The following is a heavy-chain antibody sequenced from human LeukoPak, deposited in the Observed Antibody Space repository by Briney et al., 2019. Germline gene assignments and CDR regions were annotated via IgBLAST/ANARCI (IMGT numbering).Heavy chain of an antibody. CDR2: ISGSGGST. CDR3: ARFYCSGGSCRSY. D-gene: IGHD2-15*01. V-gene: IGHV3-23*01. Sequence: PGGSLRLSCAASGFTSSSYAMSWVHQAPGKGLEWVSAISGSGGSTYYADSVKGRFTISRDNSKNTLYLQMNSLRAEDTAVYYCARFYCSGGSCRSYWGQGTLVTVSS. CDR1: GFTSSSYA. J-gene: IGHJ4*02.